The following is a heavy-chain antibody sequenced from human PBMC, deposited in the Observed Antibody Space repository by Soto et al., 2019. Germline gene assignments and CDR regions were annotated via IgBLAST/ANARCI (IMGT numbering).Heavy chain of an antibody. V-gene: IGHV3-13*01. D-gene: IGHD1-1*01. Sequence: GGSLRLSCAASGFTFSSYDMHWVRQATGKGLEWVSAIGTAGDTYYPGSVKGRFTISRENAKNSLYLQMNSLRAGDTAVYYCARALNWNYPDYWGQGTLVTVSS. J-gene: IGHJ4*02. CDR2: IGTAGDT. CDR3: ARALNWNYPDY. CDR1: GFTFSSYD.